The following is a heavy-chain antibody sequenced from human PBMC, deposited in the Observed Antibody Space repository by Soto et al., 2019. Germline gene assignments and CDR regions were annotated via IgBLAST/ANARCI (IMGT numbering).Heavy chain of an antibody. Sequence: QVQLQQWGAGLLKPSETLSLTCAVYGGSFNTYYWSWIRQPPGKGLEWIGEINHGGGLRYNPSLNSRVSISVDTSKNQFSLKVTSVIAADTAVYYCARVVVGPTPGHFDQLGQGTLVTVSS. CDR3: ARVVVGPTPGHFDQ. V-gene: IGHV4-34*01. J-gene: IGHJ4*02. CDR2: INHGGGL. D-gene: IGHD1-26*01. CDR1: GGSFNTYY.